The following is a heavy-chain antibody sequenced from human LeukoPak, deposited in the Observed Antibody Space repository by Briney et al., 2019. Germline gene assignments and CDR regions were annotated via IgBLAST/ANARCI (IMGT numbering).Heavy chain of an antibody. Sequence: GGSLRLSCAASGFTVSSNFMSWVRQAPEKGLEWVSVMYSDGSTYYADSVKGRFTISRDNSKNTLYLHMNSLRAEDTAVYYCARGYSSRDRVGDFDYWGQGTLVTVSS. J-gene: IGHJ4*02. CDR1: GFTVSSNF. CDR2: MYSDGST. V-gene: IGHV3-53*01. D-gene: IGHD1-26*01. CDR3: ARGYSSRDRVGDFDY.